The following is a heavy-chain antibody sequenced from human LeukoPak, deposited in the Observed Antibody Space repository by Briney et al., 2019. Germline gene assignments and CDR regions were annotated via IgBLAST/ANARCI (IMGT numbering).Heavy chain of an antibody. J-gene: IGHJ5*02. V-gene: IGHV1-18*01. D-gene: IGHD3-22*01. CDR1: GYTFTSYG. CDR3: ARDQAAWNYYDSSGYYPNWFDP. CDR2: ISAYNGNT. Sequence: ASVKVSCKASGYTFTSYGISWVRQAPGQGLEWMGWISAYNGNTNYAQKLQGRVTMTTDTSTSTAYMELRSLRSDDTAVYYCARDQAAWNYYDSSGYYPNWFDPWGRGTLVTVSS.